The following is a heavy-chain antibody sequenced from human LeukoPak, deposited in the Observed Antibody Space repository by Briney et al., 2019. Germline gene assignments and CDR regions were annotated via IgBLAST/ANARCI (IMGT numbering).Heavy chain of an antibody. J-gene: IGHJ4*02. CDR1: GFTFSDYY. CDR2: ISSSGSTI. Sequence: GGSLRLSCAASGFTFSDYYMSWIRQAPGKGLEWVSYISSSGSTIYYADSVKGRFTISRDNAKNSLYLQMNSLRAEDTAVYYCARDPCSSTSCYSFDYWGQGTLVTVSS. V-gene: IGHV3-11*04. D-gene: IGHD2-2*01. CDR3: ARDPCSSTSCYSFDY.